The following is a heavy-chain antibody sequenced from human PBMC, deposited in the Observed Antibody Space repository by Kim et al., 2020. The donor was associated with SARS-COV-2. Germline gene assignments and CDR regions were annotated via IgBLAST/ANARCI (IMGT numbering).Heavy chain of an antibody. CDR3: TTGDRRGFATFGAVTFSEYDY. J-gene: IGHJ4*02. D-gene: IGHD3-3*01. CDR2: IKSKVDGGTT. Sequence: GGSLRLSCAASGFTFNKAWMSWVRQAPGKGLEWVGRIKSKVDGGTTDYAAPVKGRFTISRDDSRNTWYMQMNNLKIEDTAVYYCTTGDRRGFATFGAVTFSEYDYWGQGILVTVSS. CDR1: GFTFNKAW. V-gene: IGHV3-15*01.